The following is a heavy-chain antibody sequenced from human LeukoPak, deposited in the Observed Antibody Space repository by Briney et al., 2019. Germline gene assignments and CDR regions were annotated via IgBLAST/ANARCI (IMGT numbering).Heavy chain of an antibody. J-gene: IGHJ4*02. Sequence: PGGSLRLSCAASGFTFSSYWMHWVRHAPGKGLVWVSRINSDGSSTNYADSVKGRFTISRDNAKNTLYLQMNSLTAQDTAVYYFARDLITPTAVVTCGFDYWGQGTLVTVSS. V-gene: IGHV3-74*01. CDR1: GFTFSSYW. CDR2: INSDGSST. D-gene: IGHD5-18*01. CDR3: ARDLITPTAVVTCGFDY.